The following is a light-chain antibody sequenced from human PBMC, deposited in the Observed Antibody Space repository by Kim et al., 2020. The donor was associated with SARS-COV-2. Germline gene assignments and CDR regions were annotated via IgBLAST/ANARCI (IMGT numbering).Light chain of an antibody. J-gene: IGLJ1*01. Sequence: GQPLTISVHGTSGDVGGYNYVSWYQQHPGKAPKLMIYDVSNRPAGVSNRFSGSKSGNTASLTISGLQAEDEADYYCSSYTSSSTLVFGSGTKVTV. CDR2: DVS. CDR1: SGDVGGYNY. CDR3: SSYTSSSTLV. V-gene: IGLV2-14*03.